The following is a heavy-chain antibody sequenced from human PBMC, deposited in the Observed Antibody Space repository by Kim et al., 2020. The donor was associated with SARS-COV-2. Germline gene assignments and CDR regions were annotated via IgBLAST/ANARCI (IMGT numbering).Heavy chain of an antibody. V-gene: IGHV3-33*05. CDR2: ISYDGSNK. CDR1: GFTFSSYG. CDR3: ARDNVGMDV. D-gene: IGHD2-8*01. Sequence: GGSLRLSCAASGFTFSSYGMHWVRQAPGKGLEWVAVISYDGSNKYYADSVKGRFTISRDNSKNTLYLQMNSLRAEDTAVYYCARDNVGMDVWGQGTTVTVSS. J-gene: IGHJ6*02.